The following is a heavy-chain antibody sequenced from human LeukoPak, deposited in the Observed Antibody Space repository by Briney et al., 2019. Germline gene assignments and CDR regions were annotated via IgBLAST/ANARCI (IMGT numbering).Heavy chain of an antibody. D-gene: IGHD3-22*01. CDR2: VNHSGST. J-gene: IGHJ4*02. Sequence: SETLSLTCAVYGGSFSGYYWSWIRQPPGKALEWIGEVNHSGSTNYNPSLKSRVTISVDTSKNQFSLKLSSVTAADTAVYYCARGDVRKYYYDSSGYYKFDYWGQGTLVTVSS. V-gene: IGHV4-34*01. CDR3: ARGDVRKYYYDSSGYYKFDY. CDR1: GGSFSGYY.